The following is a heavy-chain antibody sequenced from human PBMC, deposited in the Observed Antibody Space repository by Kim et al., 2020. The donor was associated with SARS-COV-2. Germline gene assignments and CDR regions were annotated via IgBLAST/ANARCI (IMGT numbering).Heavy chain of an antibody. CDR2: IYYSGST. CDR3: ARHVAPPLWFGEFGYFDY. J-gene: IGHJ4*02. CDR1: GGSISSSSYY. V-gene: IGHV4-39*01. Sequence: SETLSLTCTVSGGSISSSSYYWGWIRQPPGKGLEWIGSIYYSGSTYYNPSLKSRVTISVDTSKNQFSLKLSSVTAADTAVYYCARHVAPPLWFGEFGYFDYWGQGTLVTVSS. D-gene: IGHD3-10*01.